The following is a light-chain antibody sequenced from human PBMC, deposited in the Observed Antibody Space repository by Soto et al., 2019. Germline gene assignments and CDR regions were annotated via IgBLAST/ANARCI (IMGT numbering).Light chain of an antibody. CDR1: QSVSSN. J-gene: IGKJ2*01. Sequence: EIVMTQSPATLSVAPGERATLSCRASQSVSSNLAWSQQKPGQAPRLLIYGASTRATGIPARFSGSGSGTEFTLTISSLQSEDFAVYSCQQYNNWPPYTFGQGTKLEIK. V-gene: IGKV3-15*01. CDR2: GAS. CDR3: QQYNNWPPYT.